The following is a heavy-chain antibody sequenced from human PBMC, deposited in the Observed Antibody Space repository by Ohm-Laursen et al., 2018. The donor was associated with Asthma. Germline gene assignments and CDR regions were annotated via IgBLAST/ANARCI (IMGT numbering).Heavy chain of an antibody. CDR3: ARGLLRYFFDY. V-gene: IGHV3-33*01. J-gene: IGHJ4*02. CDR1: GFTFSSYG. CDR2: IWYDGSNK. D-gene: IGHD3-9*01. Sequence: SSLRLSCAASGFTFSSYGMHWVRQAPGKGLEWVAVIWYDGSNKYYADSVKGRFTISRDNSKNTLYLQMNSLRAEDTAVYYCARGLLRYFFDYWGQGTLVTVSS.